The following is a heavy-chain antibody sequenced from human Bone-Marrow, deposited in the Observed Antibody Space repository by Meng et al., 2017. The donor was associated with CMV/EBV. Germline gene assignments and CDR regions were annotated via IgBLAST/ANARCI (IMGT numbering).Heavy chain of an antibody. CDR1: GGSISSYY. J-gene: IGHJ5*02. V-gene: IGHV4-59*01. CDR2: IYYSGST. D-gene: IGHD5-24*01. CDR3: ARVEMATIWLFDP. Sequence: SETLSLTCTVSGGSISSYYWSWIRQPPGKGLEWIGYIYYSGSTNYNPSLKSRVTISVDTSKNQFSLKLSSVTAADTAVYYCARVEMATIWLFDPWGQGTLVTGYS.